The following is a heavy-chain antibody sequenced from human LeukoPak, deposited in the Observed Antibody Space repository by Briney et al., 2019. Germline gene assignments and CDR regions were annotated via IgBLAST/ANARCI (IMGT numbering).Heavy chain of an antibody. CDR2: INHSGST. CDR1: GGSFSGYY. Sequence: PSETLSLTCAVYGGSFSGYYWSWIRQPPGKGLEWIGEINHSGSTNYNPSLKSRVTISVDTSKNQFSLKLSSVTAADTAVYYCASGMYLPYFDYWGQGTLVTVSS. CDR3: ASGMYLPYFDY. J-gene: IGHJ4*02. D-gene: IGHD2-8*01. V-gene: IGHV4-34*01.